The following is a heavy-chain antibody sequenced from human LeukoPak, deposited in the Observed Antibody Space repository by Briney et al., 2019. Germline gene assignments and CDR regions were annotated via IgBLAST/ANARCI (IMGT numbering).Heavy chain of an antibody. CDR1: GGSISSSSYY. J-gene: IGHJ5*02. D-gene: IGHD3-3*01. CDR3: ARRFLTIDNWFDP. CDR2: IYYSGST. V-gene: IGHV4-39*01. Sequence: PSETLSLTCTVSGGSISSSSYYWGWIRQPPGKGLDWTGSIYYSGSTYYNPSLKSRVTISVDTSKNQFSLKLSSVTAADTALYYCARRFLTIDNWFDPWGQGTLVTVSS.